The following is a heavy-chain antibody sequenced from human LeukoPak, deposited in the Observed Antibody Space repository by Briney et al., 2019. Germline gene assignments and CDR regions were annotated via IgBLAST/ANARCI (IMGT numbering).Heavy chain of an antibody. CDR1: GGSISSYY. J-gene: IGHJ4*02. CDR2: IYTSGST. V-gene: IGHV4-4*07. CDR3: ASVAAPKKYSSGGYGYNFDY. Sequence: SEILSLTCTVSGGSISSYYWSWIRQPAGKGLEWIGRIYTSGSTNYNPSLKSRVTMSVDTSKNQFSLKLSSVTAADTAVYYCASVAAPKKYSSGGYGYNFDYWGQGTLVTVSS. D-gene: IGHD6-19*01.